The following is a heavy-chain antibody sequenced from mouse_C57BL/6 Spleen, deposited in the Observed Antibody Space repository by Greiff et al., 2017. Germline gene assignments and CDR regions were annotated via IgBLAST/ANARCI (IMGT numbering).Heavy chain of an antibody. D-gene: IGHD2-4*01. CDR1: GYTFTSYT. CDR2: INPSSGYT. CDR3: ARVIKDAMDY. J-gene: IGHJ4*01. Sequence: LVESGAELARPGASVKMSCKASGYTFTSYTMHWVKQRPGQGLEWIGYINPSSGYTKYNQKFKDKATLTADKSSSTAYMQLSSLTSEDSAVYYCARVIKDAMDYWGQGTSVTVSS. V-gene: IGHV1-4*01.